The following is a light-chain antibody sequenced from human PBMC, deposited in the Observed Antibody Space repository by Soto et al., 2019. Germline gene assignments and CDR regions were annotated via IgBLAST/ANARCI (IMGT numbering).Light chain of an antibody. CDR1: QGIRSY. V-gene: IGKV1-9*01. CDR2: TAS. CDR3: QQLSSYPIT. Sequence: DIQLTQSPSFLSASVGDRVTITCRASQGIRSYAAWYQQKPGKAPNLLIYTASALQGGVPSRFSGSGSGTEFTLTISSLQPEDCAIYYCQQLSSYPITFGHGTRLEIK. J-gene: IGKJ5*01.